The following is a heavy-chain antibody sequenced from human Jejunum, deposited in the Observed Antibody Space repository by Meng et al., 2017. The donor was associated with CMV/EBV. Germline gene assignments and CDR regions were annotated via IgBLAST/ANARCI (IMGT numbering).Heavy chain of an antibody. CDR1: GGSINDFY. V-gene: IGHV4-59*01. J-gene: IGHJ6*02. CDR3: ARDTFDRRNGMDV. CDR2: MYYSGST. Sequence: VSGGSINDFYWSWIRQSPGKGLEWIGYMYYSGSTRYNPSLQSRVTISPDTSRTQFSLRLTSVTAADTAVYYCARDTFDRRNGMDVWGQGTTVTVSS.